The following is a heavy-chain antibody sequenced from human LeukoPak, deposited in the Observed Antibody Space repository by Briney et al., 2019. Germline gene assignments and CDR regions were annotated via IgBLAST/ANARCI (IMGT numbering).Heavy chain of an antibody. Sequence: GGSLRLSCAASGFTFSSYSMNWVRQAPGKGLEWVSYISSSTSTIYYADSVKGRFTISRDNAKNPLYLQMNSLRAEDTAVYYCAPGWLDAFDIWGQGTMVTVSS. V-gene: IGHV3-48*01. CDR2: ISSSTSTI. CDR1: GFTFSSYS. CDR3: APGWLDAFDI. D-gene: IGHD6-19*01. J-gene: IGHJ3*02.